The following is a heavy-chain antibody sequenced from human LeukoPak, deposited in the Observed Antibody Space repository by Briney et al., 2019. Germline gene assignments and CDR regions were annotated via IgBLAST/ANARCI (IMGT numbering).Heavy chain of an antibody. Sequence: ASVKVSCKASGYTFTGYYMHWVRQAPGQGLEWMGWINPNSGGTNYAQKFQGRVTMTRDTSISTAYMELSRLRSDDTAVYYCARVSSYYYDSSGYHNYWGQGTLVTVSS. J-gene: IGHJ4*02. V-gene: IGHV1-2*02. CDR1: GYTFTGYY. CDR2: INPNSGGT. CDR3: ARVSSYYYDSSGYHNY. D-gene: IGHD3-22*01.